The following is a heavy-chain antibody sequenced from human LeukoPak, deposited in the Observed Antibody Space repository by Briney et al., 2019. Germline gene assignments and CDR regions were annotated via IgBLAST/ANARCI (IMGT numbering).Heavy chain of an antibody. Sequence: GRSLRLSCAASGFTFDDNAMHWVRQAPGKGLEWVSGISWNGGSIGYADSVKGRFTISRDNAKNSLYLQMNSLRAEDTALYYCAKDIVRGWLLFDAFDIWGQGTMVTVPS. CDR1: GFTFDDNA. CDR2: ISWNGGSI. V-gene: IGHV3-9*01. D-gene: IGHD5-24*01. J-gene: IGHJ3*02. CDR3: AKDIVRGWLLFDAFDI.